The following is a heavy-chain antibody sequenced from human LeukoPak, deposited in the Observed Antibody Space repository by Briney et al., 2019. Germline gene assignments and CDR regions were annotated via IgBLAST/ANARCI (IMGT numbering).Heavy chain of an antibody. CDR3: ARGRNWFDP. J-gene: IGHJ5*02. Sequence: SETLSLTCTVSGGSISSYYWSWIRQPPGKGLEWIAYIYYSGSTDYNPSLKSRVTISVDTSKNQFSLKLSSVTAADTAVYYCARGRNWFDPWGQGTLVSVSS. V-gene: IGHV4-59*01. CDR1: GGSISSYY. CDR2: IYYSGST.